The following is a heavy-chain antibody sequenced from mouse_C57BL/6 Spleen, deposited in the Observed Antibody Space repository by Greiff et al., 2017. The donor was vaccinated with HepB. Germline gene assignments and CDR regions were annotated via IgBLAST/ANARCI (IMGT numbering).Heavy chain of an antibody. D-gene: IGHD2-4*01. J-gene: IGHJ3*01. V-gene: IGHV1-55*01. CDR1: GYTFTSYW. CDR3: ARRLYDYDTWFAY. Sequence: QVQLQQPGAELVKPGASVKMSCKASGYTFTSYWITWVKQRPGQGLEWIGDIYPGSGSTNYNEKFKSKATLTVDTSSSTAYMQLSSLTSEDSAVYDCARRLYDYDTWFAYWGQGTLVTVSA. CDR2: IYPGSGST.